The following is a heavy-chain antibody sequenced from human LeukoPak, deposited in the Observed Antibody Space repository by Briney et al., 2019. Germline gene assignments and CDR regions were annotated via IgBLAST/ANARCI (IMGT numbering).Heavy chain of an antibody. CDR2: ISNSDSYT. V-gene: IGHV3-11*06. CDR1: GFTFSDYY. Sequence: PGGSLRLSCAASGFTFSDYYMSWIRQAPGKGLAWVSYISNSDSYTNYADSVRGRFTISRDNAKNSLYLQMNSLRAEDTAIYYCAKLLVVVSFLGEDDDWGQGTRVTVSS. J-gene: IGHJ4*02. CDR3: AKLLVVVSFLGEDDD. D-gene: IGHD3-16*01.